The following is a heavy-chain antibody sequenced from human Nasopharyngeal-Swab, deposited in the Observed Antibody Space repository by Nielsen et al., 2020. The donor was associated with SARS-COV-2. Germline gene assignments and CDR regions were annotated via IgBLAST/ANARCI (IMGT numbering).Heavy chain of an antibody. V-gene: IGHV4-61*02. CDR1: GGSFSSGSYY. CDR2: ILTNGST. CDR3: ARWGNSSSWYYFDY. J-gene: IGHJ4*02. Sequence: LRLSCTVSGGSFSSGSYYWSWIRQPAGKGLEWIGRILTNGSTNYNPSLKSRVTISVDTSKNQFSLKLSSVTAADTAVYYCARWGNSSSWYYFDYWGQGTLVTVSS. D-gene: IGHD6-13*01.